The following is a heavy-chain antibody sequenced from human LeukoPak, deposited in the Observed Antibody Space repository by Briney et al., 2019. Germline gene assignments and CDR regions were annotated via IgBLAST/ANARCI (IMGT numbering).Heavy chain of an antibody. CDR1: GVSISTNTW. CDR3: ARSDGYGLVGI. J-gene: IGHJ3*02. Sequence: PSGTLSLTCAVSGVSISTNTWWSWVRQPPGKGLEWIGEIFHSESTNYNPSLQSRLTISLDKSQNQFSLRLTSMTAADTAVYYCARSDGYGLVGIWGQGTMVTVSS. CDR2: IFHSEST. D-gene: IGHD3-10*01. V-gene: IGHV4-4*02.